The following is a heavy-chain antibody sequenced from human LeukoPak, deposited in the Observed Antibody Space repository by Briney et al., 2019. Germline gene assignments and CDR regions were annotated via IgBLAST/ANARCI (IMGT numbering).Heavy chain of an antibody. Sequence: GSLRLSCAASGFTFSSYAMSWIRQPPGKGLEWIGEINHSGSTNYNPSLKSRVTISVDTSKNQFSLKLSSVTAADTAVYYCARGWGDYVFDYWGQGTLVTVSS. CDR1: GFTFSSYA. CDR2: INHSGST. J-gene: IGHJ4*02. V-gene: IGHV4-34*01. CDR3: ARGWGDYVFDY. D-gene: IGHD4-17*01.